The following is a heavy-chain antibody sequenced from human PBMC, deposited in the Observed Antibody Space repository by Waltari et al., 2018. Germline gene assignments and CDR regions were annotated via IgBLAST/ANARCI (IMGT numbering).Heavy chain of an antibody. V-gene: IGHV1-2*02. CDR1: GYTFTAYY. CDR2: INPNSGGT. J-gene: IGHJ4*02. D-gene: IGHD6-13*01. Sequence: QVQLVQSGAEVKKPGASVKVSCKATGYTFTAYYMHGVRQAPGQGLEWMGWINPNSGGTNYAQKFQGRVTMTRDTSISTAYMELSRLRSDDTAVYYCARDPDEVYQPLLDYWGQGTLVTVSA. CDR3: ARDPDEVYQPLLDY.